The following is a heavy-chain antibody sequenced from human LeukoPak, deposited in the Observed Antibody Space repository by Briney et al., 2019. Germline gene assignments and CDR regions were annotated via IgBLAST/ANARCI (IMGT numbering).Heavy chain of an antibody. D-gene: IGHD2-8*01. CDR3: ARGIQDIVLMVYATNWFDP. CDR2: IYTSGST. Sequence: SPSETLSLTCTVSGVSISSYYWSWIRQPAGKGLEWIGRIYTSGSTNYNPSLKSRVTMSVDTSKNQFSLKLSSVTAADTAVYYCARGIQDIVLMVYATNWFDPWGQGTLVTVSS. CDR1: GVSISSYY. J-gene: IGHJ5*02. V-gene: IGHV4-4*07.